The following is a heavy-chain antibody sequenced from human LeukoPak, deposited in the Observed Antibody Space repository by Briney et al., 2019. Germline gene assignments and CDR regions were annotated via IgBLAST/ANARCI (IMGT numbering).Heavy chain of an antibody. Sequence: GGSLRLSCAGSGFIFSQFWMQWVRQVPGKGLVWVSRINGDGTITNYADSVKGRFAVSRDNAKNTLYLQMNGLRAEDTAVYYCAKLGRTLEPDPWGQGTLVTVSS. J-gene: IGHJ5*02. D-gene: IGHD1-26*01. CDR2: INGDGTIT. CDR3: AKLGRTLEPDP. V-gene: IGHV3-74*01. CDR1: GFIFSQFW.